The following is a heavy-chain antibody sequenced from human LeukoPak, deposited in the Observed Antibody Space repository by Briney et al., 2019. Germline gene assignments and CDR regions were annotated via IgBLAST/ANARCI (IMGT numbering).Heavy chain of an antibody. CDR3: ARDGEAATEGAFDI. CDR2: ISSSSSYI. V-gene: IGHV3-21*01. Sequence: GGSLRLSCAASGFTFSSYSMNWVRQAPGKGLEWVSSISSSSSYIYYADSVKGRFTISRDNAKNSLYLQMNSLRAEDTAVYYCARDGEAATEGAFDIWGQGTMVTVSS. D-gene: IGHD2-15*01. CDR1: GFTFSSYS. J-gene: IGHJ3*02.